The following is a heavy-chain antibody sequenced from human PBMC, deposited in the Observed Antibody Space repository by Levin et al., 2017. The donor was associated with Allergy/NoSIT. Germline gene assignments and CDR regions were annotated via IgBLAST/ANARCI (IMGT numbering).Heavy chain of an antibody. CDR3: AKDTGGITGTTLGYYYYYMDV. J-gene: IGHJ6*03. CDR1: GFTFSSYG. Sequence: PGGSLRLSCAASGFTFSSYGMHWVRQAPGKGLEWVAVISYDGSNKYYADSVKGRFTISRDNSKNTLYLQMNSLRAEDTAVYYCAKDTGGITGTTLGYYYYYMDVWGKGTTVTVSS. D-gene: IGHD1-7*01. V-gene: IGHV3-30*18. CDR2: ISYDGSNK.